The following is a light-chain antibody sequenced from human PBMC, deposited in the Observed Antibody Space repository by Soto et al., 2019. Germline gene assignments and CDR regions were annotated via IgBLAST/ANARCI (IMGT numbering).Light chain of an antibody. CDR1: SGHSRNA. CDR3: ETWYSNTHKV. CDR2: VNNDGSH. V-gene: IGLV4-69*01. J-gene: IGLJ3*02. Sequence: QLVLTQSPSASASLGASVNLTCTLSSGHSRNAIAWHQLLPEKAPRYLMKVNNDGSHTKGDGIPDRFSGSSSGAERYLTISSLQSEDEADYYCETWYSNTHKVFGGGTKLTVL.